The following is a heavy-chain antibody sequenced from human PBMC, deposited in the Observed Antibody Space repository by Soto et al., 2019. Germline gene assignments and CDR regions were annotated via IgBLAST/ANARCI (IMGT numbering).Heavy chain of an antibody. CDR2: IYYSGST. J-gene: IGHJ4*02. V-gene: IGHV4-30-4*01. CDR3: ARGSGSYPLPYFDY. CDR1: DDSISSGNYY. D-gene: IGHD3-22*01. Sequence: SETLSLTCVVSDDSISSGNYYWSWIRQPPGKGLEWIGYIYYSGSTYYNPSLKSRVTISVDKSKSQFSLKLSSVTAADTAFYYCARGSGSYPLPYFDYWGQKTLVTVSS.